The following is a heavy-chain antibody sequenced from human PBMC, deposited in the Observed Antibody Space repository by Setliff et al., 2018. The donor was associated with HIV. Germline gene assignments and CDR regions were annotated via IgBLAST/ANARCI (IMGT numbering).Heavy chain of an antibody. D-gene: IGHD3-10*01. CDR3: AQGGYGSEIITENY. CDR2: ISSSSSYI. CDR1: GFTFSSYS. Sequence: GESLRLSCAASGFTFSSYSMNWVRQAPGKGLEWVSSISSSSSYIYYADSVKGRFTISRDNAKNSLYLQMNSLRAEDTAVYYCAQGGYGSEIITENYWGQGILVTVSS. J-gene: IGHJ4*02. V-gene: IGHV3-21*01.